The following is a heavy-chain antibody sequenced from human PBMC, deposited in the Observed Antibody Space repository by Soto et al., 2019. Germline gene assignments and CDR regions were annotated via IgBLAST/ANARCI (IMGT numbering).Heavy chain of an antibody. D-gene: IGHD1-7*01. CDR3: AHKNRNYEGRRAGYFDY. V-gene: IGHV2-5*01. Sequence: QITLREAGPTLVKPTQTLTLTCTFSGFSLSTSGVGVGWIRQPPGKALEWLALIYWNYDKRYSPSLKSRLTITKDTSKNQVVLTMTNMDPVDTATYYCAHKNRNYEGRRAGYFDYWGQGTLVTVSS. CDR2: IYWNYDK. J-gene: IGHJ4*02. CDR1: GFSLSTSGVG.